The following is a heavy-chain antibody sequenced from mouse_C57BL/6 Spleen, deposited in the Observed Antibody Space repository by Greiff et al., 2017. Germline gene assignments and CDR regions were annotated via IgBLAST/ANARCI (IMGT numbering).Heavy chain of an antibody. CDR2: INPGSGGT. V-gene: IGHV1-54*01. CDR3: ARRDYGSSSWYFDV. CDR1: GYAFTNYL. Sequence: QVQLQQSGAELVRPGTSVKVSCKASGYAFTNYLIEWVKQRPGQGLEWIGVINPGSGGTNYNEKFKGKATLTADKSSSPAYMQLSSLTSEDSAVYFCARRDYGSSSWYFDVWGTGTTVTVSS. J-gene: IGHJ1*03. D-gene: IGHD1-1*01.